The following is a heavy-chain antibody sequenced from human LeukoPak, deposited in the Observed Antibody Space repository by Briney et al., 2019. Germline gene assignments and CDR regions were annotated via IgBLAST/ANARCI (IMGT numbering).Heavy chain of an antibody. V-gene: IGHV4-59*01. CDR1: GGSISSYY. J-gene: IGHJ6*02. CDR2: IYYSGRT. Sequence: PSETLSLTCTVSGGSISSYYWSWIRQPPGKGLEWIGYIYYSGRTNYNPSLKSRVTISVDTSKNQFSLKLSSVTAADTAVYYCARSEEITIFGVVIEPYYYYYYGMDVWGQGTTVTVSS. CDR3: ARSEEITIFGVVIEPYYYYYYGMDV. D-gene: IGHD3-3*01.